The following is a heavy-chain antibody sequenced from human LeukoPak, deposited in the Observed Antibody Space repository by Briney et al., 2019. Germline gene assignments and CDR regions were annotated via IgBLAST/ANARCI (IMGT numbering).Heavy chain of an antibody. D-gene: IGHD3-10*01. CDR1: GYTFTSYY. V-gene: IGHV1-24*01. CDR3: ATQISYGSGSYYPN. J-gene: IGHJ4*02. CDR2: FDPEDGET. Sequence: ASVNVSCKASGYTFTSYYMHWVRQAPGQGLEWMGGFDPEDGETIYAQKFQGRVTMTEDTSTDTAYMELSSLRSEDTAVYYCATQISYGSGSYYPNWGQGTLVTVSS.